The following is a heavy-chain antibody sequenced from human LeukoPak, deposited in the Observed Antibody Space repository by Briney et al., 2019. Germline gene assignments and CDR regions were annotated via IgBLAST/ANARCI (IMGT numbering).Heavy chain of an antibody. D-gene: IGHD2-15*01. J-gene: IGHJ5*02. CDR3: AGSHIVVVVAAAIENFGFGR. CDR1: GGSFSGYY. V-gene: IGHV4-34*01. Sequence: SETLSLTCAVYGGSFSGYYWSWIRQPPGKGLEWIGEINHSGSTNYNPSLKSRVTISVDTSKNQFSLKLSSVTAADTPLYYFAGSHIVVVVAAAIENFGFGRWGQGTLVSFS. CDR2: INHSGST.